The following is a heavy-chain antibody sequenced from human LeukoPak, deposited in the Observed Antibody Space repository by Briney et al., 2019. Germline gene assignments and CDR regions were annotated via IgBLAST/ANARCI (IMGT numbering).Heavy chain of an antibody. CDR3: AREGDRYSN. CDR2: ISAYNGNT. CDR1: GYTFTSYG. Sequence: ASVTLSCKASGYTFTSYGNSWVRQAPGQGLEWMGWISAYNGNTKYAQKLQGRVTMTTDTSTSTAYMEVRSLRSDDTAVYYCAREGDRYSNWGQGTLVTVSS. J-gene: IGHJ4*02. V-gene: IGHV1-18*01. D-gene: IGHD6-13*01.